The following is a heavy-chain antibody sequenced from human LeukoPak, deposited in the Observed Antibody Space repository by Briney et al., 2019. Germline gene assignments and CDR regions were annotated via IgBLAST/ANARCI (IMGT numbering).Heavy chain of an antibody. CDR1: GYTFTGYY. Sequence: PSVKVSCKASGYTFTGYYMHWVRQAPGQGLEWMGWINPNSGGTNYAQKFQGRVTMTGDTSISTAYMALRRVRSEHTAGYYCAKPRGGACSESYFHDAFDIWGQGTMVTVSS. CDR3: AKPRGGACSESYFHDAFDI. D-gene: IGHD3-10*02. CDR2: INPNSGGT. V-gene: IGHV1-2*02. J-gene: IGHJ3*02.